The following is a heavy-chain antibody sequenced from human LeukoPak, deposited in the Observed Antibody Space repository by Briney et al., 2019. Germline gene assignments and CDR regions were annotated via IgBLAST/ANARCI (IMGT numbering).Heavy chain of an antibody. V-gene: IGHV3-74*01. Sequence: GGSLRLSCAASGFTFSSYWMHWVRQAPGKGLVWVSRINTDGSSTSYADSVKGRFTISRDNAKNTLYLQMNSLRAEDTAVYYCAREAARDYYMDVWGKGTTVTVSS. CDR3: AREAARDYYMDV. CDR1: GFTFSSYW. J-gene: IGHJ6*03. CDR2: INTDGSST. D-gene: IGHD6-13*01.